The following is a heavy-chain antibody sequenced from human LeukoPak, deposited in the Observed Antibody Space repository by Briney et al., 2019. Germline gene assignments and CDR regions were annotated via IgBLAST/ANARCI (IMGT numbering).Heavy chain of an antibody. Sequence: SETLSLTCTVSGYSISSGYYWGWIRQPPGKGLEWIGIIYYSGSTYYNPSLKSRVTISVDTSKNQFSLKLSSVTAADTAVYYCAKTYYDYVWGSYRYMAFDYWGQGTLVTVSS. D-gene: IGHD3-16*02. CDR2: IYYSGST. V-gene: IGHV4-38-2*02. J-gene: IGHJ4*02. CDR3: AKTYYDYVWGSYRYMAFDY. CDR1: GYSISSGYY.